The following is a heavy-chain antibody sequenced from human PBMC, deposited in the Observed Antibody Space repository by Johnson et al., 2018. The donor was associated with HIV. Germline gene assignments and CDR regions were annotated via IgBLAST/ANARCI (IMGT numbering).Heavy chain of an antibody. CDR3: AKEGWAAAQEGWGAFDI. Sequence: VQLVESGGGLVQPGRSLRLSCAASGFTFSSYGMHWVRQAPGKGLEWVAVISYDGSNKYYADSVKGRFTISRDNSKNTLYLQMNSLRAEDTAVYYCAKEGWAAAQEGWGAFDIWGQGTMVTVSS. D-gene: IGHD6-13*01. CDR1: GFTFSSYG. V-gene: IGHV3-30*18. J-gene: IGHJ3*02. CDR2: ISYDGSNK.